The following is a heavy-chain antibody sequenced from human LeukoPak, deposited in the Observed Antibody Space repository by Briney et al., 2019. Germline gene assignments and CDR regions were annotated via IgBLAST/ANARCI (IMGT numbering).Heavy chain of an antibody. CDR2: ISSSSSYI. Sequence: PGGSLRLSCAASGFTFSSYSMNWVRQAPGKGLEWVSSISSSSSYIYYADSVKGRFTISRDNAKNSLYLQMNSLRAEDTAAYYCARGSARDSSGYYYDPLDYWGQGTLVTVSS. D-gene: IGHD3-22*01. CDR3: ARGSARDSSGYYYDPLDY. J-gene: IGHJ4*02. CDR1: GFTFSSYS. V-gene: IGHV3-21*01.